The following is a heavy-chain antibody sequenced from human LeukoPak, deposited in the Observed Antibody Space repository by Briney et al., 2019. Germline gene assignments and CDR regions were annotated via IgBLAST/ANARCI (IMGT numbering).Heavy chain of an antibody. D-gene: IGHD1-26*01. CDR3: ALYSGSYSLSGAFDF. CDR2: MNPNSGDT. CDR1: GYTFTNYN. Sequence: ASVKVSCKASGYTFTNYNIDWVRQATGQGVEGMGWMNPNSGDTGYAQKFQGRVTMARNTSISTAYMELSSLRSEDTAVYYCALYSGSYSLSGAFDFWGQGTMVTVSS. V-gene: IGHV1-8*01. J-gene: IGHJ3*01.